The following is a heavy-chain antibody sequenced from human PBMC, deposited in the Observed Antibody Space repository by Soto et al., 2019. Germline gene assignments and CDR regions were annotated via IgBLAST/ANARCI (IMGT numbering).Heavy chain of an antibody. D-gene: IGHD4-17*01. J-gene: IGHJ3*01. Sequence: PLGALRLSCAASGLVFSGHWMTWVRQAPGKGLEWVANIKPDGTEKYYVDSVKGRFTISRDNSRSTLYLQMSSLRAEDSAIYYCAKDADNDDYGVFDVWGQGTLVTVSS. V-gene: IGHV3-7*03. CDR1: GLVFSGHW. CDR3: AKDADNDDYGVFDV. CDR2: IKPDGTEK.